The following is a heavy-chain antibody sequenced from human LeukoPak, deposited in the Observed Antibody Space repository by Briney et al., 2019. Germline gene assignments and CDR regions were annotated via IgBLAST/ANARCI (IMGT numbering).Heavy chain of an antibody. CDR1: GYTFTSYY. J-gene: IGHJ5*02. CDR3: ARVPRGAVVPAAAPGLFDP. D-gene: IGHD2-2*01. V-gene: IGHV1-46*01. Sequence: ASVKVSCKASGYTFTSYYMHWVRQVPGQGLEWMGIINPSGGSTSYAQKFQGRVTMTRDMSTSTVYMELSSLRSEDTAVYYCARVPRGAVVPAAAPGLFDPWGQGTLVTVSS. CDR2: INPSGGST.